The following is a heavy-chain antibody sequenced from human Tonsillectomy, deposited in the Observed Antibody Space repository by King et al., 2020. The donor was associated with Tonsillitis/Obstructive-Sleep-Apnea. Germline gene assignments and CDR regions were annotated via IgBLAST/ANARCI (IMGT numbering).Heavy chain of an antibody. J-gene: IGHJ4*02. CDR3: ARLGGYCTSTSCYGPFDY. D-gene: IGHD2-2*01. V-gene: IGHV1-69*12. Sequence: QLVQSGAEVKKPGSSVKVSCKASGDTFSSYAISWVRQAPGQGLEWMGGIIPIFGTANYAQKFQGRVTITADASTNTAYMELSSLRSEDTAVYYCARLGGYCTSTSCYGPFDYWGQGTLVTVSS. CDR1: GDTFSSYA. CDR2: IIPIFGTA.